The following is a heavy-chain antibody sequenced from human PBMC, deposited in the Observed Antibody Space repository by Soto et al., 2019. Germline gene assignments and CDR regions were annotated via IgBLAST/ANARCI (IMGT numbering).Heavy chain of an antibody. CDR3: ARHARGYERYYFDY. D-gene: IGHD5-12*01. V-gene: IGHV4-59*01. CDR2: IYYSGIT. J-gene: IGHJ4*02. Sequence: QVQLQESGPGLVKPSETLSLTCTVSGGSLSTYYWSWIRQPPGKGLEWIGYIYYSGITNYNPSLKRRVTISGDTSKNQFSLKLSSVTAADTAVYYCARHARGYERYYFDYWGQGTLVTVSS. CDR1: GGSLSTYY.